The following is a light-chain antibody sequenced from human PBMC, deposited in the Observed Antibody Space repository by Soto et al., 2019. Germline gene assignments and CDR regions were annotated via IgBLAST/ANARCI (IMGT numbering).Light chain of an antibody. Sequence: DMVMTQSPATLSVSPGERATLSCRASQSVSSSLAWYQQKPGRSPRLLIYGASTRAIGIPARFSGSGSGTEFTLTISSLQSEDFAVYYCQQYGGSPYTFGLGTKVEIK. CDR3: QQYGGSPYT. CDR1: QSVSSS. V-gene: IGKV3-15*01. CDR2: GAS. J-gene: IGKJ2*01.